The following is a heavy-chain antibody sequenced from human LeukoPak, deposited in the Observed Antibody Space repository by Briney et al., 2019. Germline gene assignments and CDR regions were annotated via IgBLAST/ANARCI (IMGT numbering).Heavy chain of an antibody. CDR2: INTVATYI. D-gene: IGHD3-22*01. CDR3: ARLRRNGDSGGFYYYYDY. V-gene: IGHV3-21*01. CDR1: GFTFTSFS. Sequence: PGGSLRLSCAAPGFTFTSFSFTWVRQAPGKGLEWVSPINTVATYIYYADSVRGRFTISRDNAKNSVYLQMDSLRAEDTGVYYCARLRRNGDSGGFYYYYDYWGQGTLVTVSS. J-gene: IGHJ4*02.